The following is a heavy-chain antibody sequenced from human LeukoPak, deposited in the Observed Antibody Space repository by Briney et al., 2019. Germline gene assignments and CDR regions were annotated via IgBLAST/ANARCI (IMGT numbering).Heavy chain of an antibody. CDR1: GGSISSGGYS. D-gene: IGHD5-18*01. Sequence: SETLSLTCAVSGGSISSGGYSWSWIRQPPGKGLEWIGYIYHSGSTYYNPSLKSRATISVDRSKNQFSLKLSSVTAADTAVYYCARVREQLWWFDPWGQGTLVTVSS. V-gene: IGHV4-30-2*01. J-gene: IGHJ5*02. CDR2: IYHSGST. CDR3: ARVREQLWWFDP.